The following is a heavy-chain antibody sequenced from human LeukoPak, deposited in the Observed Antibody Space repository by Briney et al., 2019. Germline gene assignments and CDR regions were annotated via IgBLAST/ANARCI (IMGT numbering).Heavy chain of an antibody. CDR2: IIPIFGTA. D-gene: IGHD3-10*01. CDR1: GGTFSSYA. V-gene: IGHV1-69*13. J-gene: IGHJ4*02. Sequence: GASVKVSCKASGGTFSSYAISWVRQAPGQGLEWTGGIIPIFGTANYAQKFQGRVTITADESTSTAYMELSSLRSEDTAVYYCARYGVGLAPNYWGQGTLVTVSS. CDR3: ARYGVGLAPNY.